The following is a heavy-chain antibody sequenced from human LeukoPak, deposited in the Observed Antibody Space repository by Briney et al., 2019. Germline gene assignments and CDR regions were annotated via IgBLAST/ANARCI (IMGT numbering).Heavy chain of an antibody. Sequence: GGSLRLSCGASGFTFGSYAMSWVRQAPGKGLEWVSSINSGSSYICYADSVRGRFTISRDNAKNSLYLQMNSLRAEDTAVYFCAREPETMVVTTGFDYWGQGTLVTVSS. J-gene: IGHJ4*02. CDR3: AREPETMVVTTGFDY. D-gene: IGHD4-23*01. CDR2: INSGSSYI. V-gene: IGHV3-21*01. CDR1: GFTFGSYA.